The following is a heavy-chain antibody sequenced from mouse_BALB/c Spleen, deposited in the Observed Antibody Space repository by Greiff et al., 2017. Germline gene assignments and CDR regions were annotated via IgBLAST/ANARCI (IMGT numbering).Heavy chain of an antibody. J-gene: IGHJ2*01. D-gene: IGHD4-1*01. V-gene: IGHV1-69*01. Sequence: VQLQQPGAELVMPGASVKMSCKASGYTFTDYWMHWVKQRPGQGLEWIGAIDTSDSYTSYNQKFKGKATLTVDESSSTAYMQLSSLTSEDSAVYYCANWDVGYWGQGTTLTVSS. CDR3: ANWDVGY. CDR2: IDTSDSYT. CDR1: GYTFTDYW.